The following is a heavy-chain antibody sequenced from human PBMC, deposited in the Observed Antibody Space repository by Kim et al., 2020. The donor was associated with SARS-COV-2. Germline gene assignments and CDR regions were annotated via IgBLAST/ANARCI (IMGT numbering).Heavy chain of an antibody. CDR1: GFTFSSYG. CDR2: ISYDGSNK. D-gene: IGHD1-26*01. V-gene: IGHV3-33*05. J-gene: IGHJ3*01. Sequence: GGSLRLSCAASGFTFSSYGMHWVRQAPGKGLVWVAVISYDGSNKYYADSVKGRFTISRDNSKNTLYLQMNSLRAEDTAVYYCATDARSFDPFALWGQGT. CDR3: ATDARSFDPFAL.